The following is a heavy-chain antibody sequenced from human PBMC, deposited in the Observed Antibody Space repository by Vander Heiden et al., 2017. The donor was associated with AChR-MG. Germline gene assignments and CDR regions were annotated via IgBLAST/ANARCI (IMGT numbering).Heavy chain of an antibody. Sequence: QVQLVQSGAEVKKPGSSVKVSCKASGGTFSSYAISWVRQAPGQGLEWMGGIIPIFGTANYAQKFQGRVTITADKSTSTAYMELSSLRSEDTAVYYCARGAIFGVVTPPYYYYGMDVWGQGTTVTVSS. CDR3: ARGAIFGVVTPPYYYYGMDV. CDR1: GGTFSSYA. D-gene: IGHD3-3*01. V-gene: IGHV1-69*06. CDR2: IIPIFGTA. J-gene: IGHJ6*02.